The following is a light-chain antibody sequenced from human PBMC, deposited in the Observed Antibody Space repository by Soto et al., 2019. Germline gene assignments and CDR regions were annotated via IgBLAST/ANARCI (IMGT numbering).Light chain of an antibody. CDR2: DTF. CDR1: QSVSSSY. CDR3: QQYSTSLYT. V-gene: IGKV3-20*01. Sequence: EIVLTKSPDTLSLSPGDRATLSCRASQSVSSSYLAWYQQKPGQAPRLLIYDTFSRATGIPDRFSGRGSGTDFTLTISRLEPEDFAVYYCQQYSTSLYTFGQGTKVEIK. J-gene: IGKJ2*01.